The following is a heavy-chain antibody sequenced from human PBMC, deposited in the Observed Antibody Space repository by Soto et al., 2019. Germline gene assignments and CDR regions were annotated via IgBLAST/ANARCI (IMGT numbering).Heavy chain of an antibody. D-gene: IGHD3-3*01. V-gene: IGHV4-61*01. CDR1: RGSVSSGTYY. CDR3: ARWPISGVGSKTYFYGIDG. Sequence: SETLSLTCTVSRGSVSSGTYYWSWIRQSPGKGLEWIGYIYVSGSTSYNPSLKSRVTISLDTSKNQVSLKSTSVTAADTAVYYCARWPISGVGSKTYFYGIDGWGQGTTVTVSS. J-gene: IGHJ6*02. CDR2: IYVSGST.